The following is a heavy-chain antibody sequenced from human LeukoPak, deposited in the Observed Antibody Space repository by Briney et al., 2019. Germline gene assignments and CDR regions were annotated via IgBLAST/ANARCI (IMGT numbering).Heavy chain of an antibody. V-gene: IGHV3-7*01. J-gene: IGHJ4*02. D-gene: IGHD6-19*01. CDR3: VRDGRSGWHFDY. Sequence: GGSLRLSCAASGFTFSSYWMSWVRQAPGKGLEWVANIKQDGSEKYYVDSVKGRFTNSRDNVENSMFLQMNSLRAEDTAVYYCVRDGRSGWHFDYWGQGALVTGSS. CDR2: IKQDGSEK. CDR1: GFTFSSYW.